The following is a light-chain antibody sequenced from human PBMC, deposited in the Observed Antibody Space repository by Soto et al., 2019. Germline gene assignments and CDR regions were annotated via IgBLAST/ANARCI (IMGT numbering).Light chain of an antibody. Sequence: EIVLTQSPGTLSLSPGERATLSCRASQSVSSDYLAWYQQKPGQAPRLLIYGASSRATGIPERFSGSGSGTDFTLTISRLEPEDFALYYCQQYGSSPVTFGQGTKLEIK. V-gene: IGKV3-20*01. CDR2: GAS. CDR1: QSVSSDY. CDR3: QQYGSSPVT. J-gene: IGKJ2*01.